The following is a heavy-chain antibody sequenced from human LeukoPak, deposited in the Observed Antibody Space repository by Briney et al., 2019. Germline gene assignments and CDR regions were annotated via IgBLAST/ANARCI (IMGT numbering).Heavy chain of an antibody. Sequence: GGSLRLSCAASGFTFSSYAMHWVRQAPGKGLEWVTVISYDGSNKYFADSVKGRFTISRDNAKNSLYLQMNSLRAEDTAIYYCTRVGYIDEGIDYWGQGTLVTVSS. CDR3: TRVGYIDEGIDY. CDR1: GFTFSSYA. CDR2: ISYDGSNK. J-gene: IGHJ4*02. V-gene: IGHV3-30-3*01. D-gene: IGHD5-24*01.